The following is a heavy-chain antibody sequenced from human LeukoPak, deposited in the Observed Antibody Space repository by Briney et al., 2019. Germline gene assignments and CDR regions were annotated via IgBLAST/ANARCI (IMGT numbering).Heavy chain of an antibody. V-gene: IGHV4-34*01. CDR3: ARAHYDFWSGYYSPLDY. Sequence: SQTLSLTCAVYGGSFSGYYWSWIRQPPGKGLEWIGEINHSASTNYNPSLKSRVTIQVDTSKNQFSLKLSSVTAADTAVYYCARAHYDFWSGYYSPLDYWGQGTLVTVSS. D-gene: IGHD3-3*01. J-gene: IGHJ4*01. CDR1: GGSFSGYY. CDR2: INHSAST.